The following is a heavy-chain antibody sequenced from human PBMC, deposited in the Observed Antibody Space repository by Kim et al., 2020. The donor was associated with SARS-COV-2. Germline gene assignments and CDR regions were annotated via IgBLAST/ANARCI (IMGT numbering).Heavy chain of an antibody. D-gene: IGHD2-2*01. CDR3: GRSTGYSDDY. CDR1: GGSINSVSYC. V-gene: IGHV4-61*09. J-gene: IGHJ4*02. CDR2: IYPRGTT. Sequence: SETLSLTCTVSGGSINSVSYCGCFIRPPAEKVLEWIRHIYPRGTTNYSPSLKRRVTISQDTTKNQFSRKLSSVTAPDTAKYCCGRSTGYSDDYWGQGTLVTVSS.